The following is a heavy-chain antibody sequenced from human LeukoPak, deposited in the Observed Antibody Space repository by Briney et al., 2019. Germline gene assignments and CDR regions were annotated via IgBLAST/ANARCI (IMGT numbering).Heavy chain of an antibody. CDR3: ASYLTSIPSGMDV. Sequence: PGGSLRLSCAASGFTFSSCWMHWVRQAPGKGLVWVSRISTDGSSTTYADSVKGRFTISRDNVKNTLFLQMNSLRAEDTAVYYCASYLTSIPSGMDVWGQGTTVTVTS. CDR2: ISTDGSST. D-gene: IGHD2/OR15-2a*01. J-gene: IGHJ6*02. V-gene: IGHV3-74*01. CDR1: GFTFSSCW.